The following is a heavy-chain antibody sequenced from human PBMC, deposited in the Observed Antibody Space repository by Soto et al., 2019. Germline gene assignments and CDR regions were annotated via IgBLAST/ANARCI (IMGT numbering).Heavy chain of an antibody. J-gene: IGHJ6*02. D-gene: IGHD3-10*01. CDR3: ASGGGRFGELYEKRGGYYGMDV. CDR2: IIPILGIA. Sequence: QVQLVQSGAEVKKPGSSVKVSCKASGGTFSSYTISWVRQAPGQGLEWMGRIIPILGIANYAQKFQGRVTITADKSTSTDYMELSSLRSEDTAVYYCASGGGRFGELYEKRGGYYGMDVWGQGTTVTVSS. V-gene: IGHV1-69*02. CDR1: GGTFSSYT.